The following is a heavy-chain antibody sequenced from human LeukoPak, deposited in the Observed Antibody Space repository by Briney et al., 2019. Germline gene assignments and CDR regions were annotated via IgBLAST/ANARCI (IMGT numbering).Heavy chain of an antibody. CDR3: ARDSGSGYYDSSGSFFDY. D-gene: IGHD3-22*01. CDR1: GFSFSTYA. J-gene: IGHJ4*02. CDR2: ISDDGSDK. V-gene: IGHV3-30*15. Sequence: GGSLRLSCAASGFSFSTYAMHWVRQAPGKGLEWVAVISDDGSDKYYADSVKGRFTISRDNSKNTLYLQMSSLRAEDTAVYYCARDSGSGYYDSSGSFFDYWGQGTLVTVSS.